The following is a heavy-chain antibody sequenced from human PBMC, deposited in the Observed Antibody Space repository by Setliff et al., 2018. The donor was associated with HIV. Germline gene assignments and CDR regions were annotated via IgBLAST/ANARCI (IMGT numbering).Heavy chain of an antibody. V-gene: IGHV4-59*12. CDR1: GGSISSFY. D-gene: IGHD3-10*01. CDR3: ARRGSGFFHYYYYMDV. Sequence: PSETLSLTCTVSGGSISSFYWTWIRQPPGKGLEWIGYIYYSGSTNYNPSLKSRVTISVDTSKNQFSLKLSSVTAADTAVYYCARRGSGFFHYYYYMDVWGKGTTVTVSS. CDR2: IYYSGST. J-gene: IGHJ6*03.